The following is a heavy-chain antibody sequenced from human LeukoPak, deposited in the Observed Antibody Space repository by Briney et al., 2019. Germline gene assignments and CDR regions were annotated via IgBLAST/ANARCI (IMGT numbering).Heavy chain of an antibody. Sequence: ASVKVSCKASGYTFISYGINWVRQAPGQGLEWMGWISTNNGNTRYTQDLQGRVTITADKSTSTAYMELSSLRSEDTAVYYCAREHDYVWGSYRYWGQGTLVTVSS. CDR2: ISTNNGNT. D-gene: IGHD3-16*02. CDR3: AREHDYVWGSYRY. J-gene: IGHJ4*02. V-gene: IGHV1-18*01. CDR1: GYTFISYG.